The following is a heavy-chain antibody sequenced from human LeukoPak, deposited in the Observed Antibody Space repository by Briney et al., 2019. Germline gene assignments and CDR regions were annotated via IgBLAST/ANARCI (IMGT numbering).Heavy chain of an antibody. CDR2: VSGSGGST. D-gene: IGHD3-9*01. V-gene: IGHV3-23*01. J-gene: IGHJ4*02. CDR1: GFTFSTYA. Sequence: GSLRLSCAASGFTFSTYAMSWVRQAPGKGLELVSAVSGSGGSTYYADSVEGRFTISRDNSKNTLHLQMNSLRAEDTAVYYCAKRGVTGYKEAFDYWGQGTLVTVSS. CDR3: AKRGVTGYKEAFDY.